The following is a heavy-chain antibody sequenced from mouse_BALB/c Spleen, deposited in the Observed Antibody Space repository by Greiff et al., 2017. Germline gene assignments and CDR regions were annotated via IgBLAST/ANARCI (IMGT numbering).Heavy chain of an antibody. CDR1: GFTFSDYY. D-gene: IGHD2-1*01. J-gene: IGHJ3*01. CDR2: ISDGGSYT. V-gene: IGHV5-4*02. CDR3: ARGSMVTTTAWFAY. Sequence: EVKVVGSGGGLVKPGGSRKLSCAASGFTFSDYYMYWVRQTPEKRLEWVATISDGGSYTYYPDSVKGRFTISRDNAKNNLYLQMSSLKSEDTAMYYCARGSMVTTTAWFAYWGQGTLVTVSA.